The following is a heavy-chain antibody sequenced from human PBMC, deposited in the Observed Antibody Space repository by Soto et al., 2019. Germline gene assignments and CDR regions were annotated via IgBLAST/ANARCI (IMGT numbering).Heavy chain of an antibody. D-gene: IGHD2-8*01. CDR2: VYYRGRS. Sequence: EPLSLTCSNSGGSVSDVNYDKGWIRQSPGKGLEWIGSVYYRGRSYSKSSVKSRVTISVDTSKNQFSLNFNYVTASDTAVYYCVSQRTSVLTQAYFDHWGPGALVTVSS. V-gene: IGHV4-39*01. J-gene: IGHJ4*02. CDR1: GGSVSDVNYD. CDR3: VSQRTSVLTQAYFDH.